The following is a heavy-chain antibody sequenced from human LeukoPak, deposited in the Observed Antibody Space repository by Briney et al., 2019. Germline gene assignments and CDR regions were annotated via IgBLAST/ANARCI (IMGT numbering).Heavy chain of an antibody. CDR1: GYTFTSYD. V-gene: IGHV1-69*13. D-gene: IGHD3-22*01. CDR3: ARDYDSSGPQKNFFDF. J-gene: IGHJ4*02. CDR2: IIPIFGKT. Sequence: EASVKVSCKASGYTFTSYDITWVRQAPGQGLEWMGGIIPIFGKTNYAQKFQGRVTITADESTSTAYLEVNSLTSADTAMYYCARDYDSSGPQKNFFDFWGQGTLVTVSS.